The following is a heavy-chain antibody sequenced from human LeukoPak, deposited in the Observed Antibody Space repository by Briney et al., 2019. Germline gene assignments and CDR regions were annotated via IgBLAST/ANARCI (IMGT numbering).Heavy chain of an antibody. CDR1: GYSFPTYW. Sequence: GESLKISCKGSGYSFPTYWIAWVRQMPGKGLECMGIIYPDESNIRYSPSFQGQVTISADKSISTAYLKWSSLKASDTAMYYCARPPSRGYSSSFEYWGQGTLVTVSS. CDR3: ARPPSRGYSSSFEY. CDR2: IYPDESNI. D-gene: IGHD2-2*03. V-gene: IGHV5-51*01. J-gene: IGHJ4*02.